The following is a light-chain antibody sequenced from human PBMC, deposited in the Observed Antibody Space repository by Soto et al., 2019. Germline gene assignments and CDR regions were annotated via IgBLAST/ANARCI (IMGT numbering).Light chain of an antibody. Sequence: DIQMTQSPSSLSASVGDRVTITCRASQGISTYSNWYQQKPGKAPKLLIYAASSLQSGVPSRFSGSESETDFTLTISSLQPEDFANYSCQQSYSTTWTFGQGTKVEIK. CDR2: AAS. V-gene: IGKV1-39*01. CDR1: QGISTY. CDR3: QQSYSTTWT. J-gene: IGKJ1*01.